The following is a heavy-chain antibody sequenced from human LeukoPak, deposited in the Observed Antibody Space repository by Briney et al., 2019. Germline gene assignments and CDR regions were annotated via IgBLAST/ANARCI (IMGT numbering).Heavy chain of an antibody. CDR1: GFTFSSYA. D-gene: IGHD5-12*01. CDR2: ISYDGSNK. Sequence: GGSLRLSCAASGFTFSSYAMHWVRQAPGKGLEWVAVISYDGSNKYYADSVKGRFTISRDNSKNTLYLQMNSLRAEDTAVYYCANGYEGYYYMDVWGKGTTVTISS. CDR3: ANGYEGYYYMDV. J-gene: IGHJ6*03. V-gene: IGHV3-30*04.